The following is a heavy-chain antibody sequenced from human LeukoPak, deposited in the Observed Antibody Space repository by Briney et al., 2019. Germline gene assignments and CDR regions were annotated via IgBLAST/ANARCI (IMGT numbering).Heavy chain of an antibody. CDR3: AREALYSSGWGEDY. CDR1: GFTFSSYS. D-gene: IGHD6-19*01. V-gene: IGHV3-21*01. Sequence: PGGSLRLSCAASGFTFSSYSMNWVCQAPGKGLEWVSSISSSSSYIYYADSVKGRFTISRDNAKNSLYLQMNSPRAEDTAVYYCAREALYSSGWGEDYWGQGTLVTVSS. J-gene: IGHJ4*02. CDR2: ISSSSSYI.